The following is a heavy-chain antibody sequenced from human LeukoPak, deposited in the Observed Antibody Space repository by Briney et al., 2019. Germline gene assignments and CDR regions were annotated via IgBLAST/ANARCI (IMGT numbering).Heavy chain of an antibody. V-gene: IGHV4-34*01. CDR2: MSHSGYP. J-gene: IGHJ4*02. CDR1: GGSFSGYS. D-gene: IGHD3-10*01. Sequence: SETLSLTCAVYGGSFSGYSWTWIRQPPGKGLEWIGEMSHSGYPNYNPSLESRLAISVDTSKNQFSLNLTTVTAADTAVYYCARPRLLYGSGPILVWGQGNLVTVSS. CDR3: ARPRLLYGSGPILV.